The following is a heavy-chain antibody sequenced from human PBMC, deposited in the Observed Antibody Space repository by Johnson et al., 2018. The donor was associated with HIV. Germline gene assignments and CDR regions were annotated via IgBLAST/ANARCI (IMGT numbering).Heavy chain of an antibody. CDR2: IYSGGST. J-gene: IGHJ3*02. CDR3: ASADVFDI. Sequence: VQLVESGGGVVQPGTSLRLSCAASGFTVSSNYMSWVRQAQGKGLEWVSVIYSGGSTYYADSVKGRFTISRDNAKNSLYLQMNSLRVEDTAVYYCASADVFDIWGQGTVVTVSS. CDR1: GFTVSSNY. V-gene: IGHV3-66*01.